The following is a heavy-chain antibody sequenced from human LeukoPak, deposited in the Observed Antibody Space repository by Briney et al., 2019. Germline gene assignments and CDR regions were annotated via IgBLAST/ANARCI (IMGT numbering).Heavy chain of an antibody. CDR1: GFTFSTYN. J-gene: IGHJ4*02. V-gene: IGHV3-48*01. CDR3: ARVWALY. Sequence: GGSLRLSCAASGFTFSTYNMNWVRQAPGKGLEWISYINADSSTIQYADSVRGRFTTSRDNAKNSLYLQMNSLRAEDTAVYYCARVWALYGGQGTLVTVSS. CDR2: INADSSTI. D-gene: IGHD7-27*01.